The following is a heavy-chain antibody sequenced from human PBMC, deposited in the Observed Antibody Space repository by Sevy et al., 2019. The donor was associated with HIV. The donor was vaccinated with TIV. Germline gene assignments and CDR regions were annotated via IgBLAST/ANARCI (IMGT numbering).Heavy chain of an antibody. V-gene: IGHV1-46*01. CDR2: INPSGVSA. CDR1: GYTFTSNY. Sequence: ASVKVSCKASGYTFTSNYMHWVRQAPGQGLELMGIINPSGVSASYAQKFQGRVTVTRDTSTSTVYMELSSLRSEDTAVYYCARDRAAAGKKYYYYGMDVWGQGTTVTVSS. D-gene: IGHD6-13*01. CDR3: ARDRAAAGKKYYYYGMDV. J-gene: IGHJ6*02.